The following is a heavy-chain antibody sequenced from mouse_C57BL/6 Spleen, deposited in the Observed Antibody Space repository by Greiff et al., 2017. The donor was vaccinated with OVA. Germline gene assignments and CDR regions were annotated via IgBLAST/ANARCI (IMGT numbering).Heavy chain of an antibody. CDR3: AKGGGYYLYAMDY. CDR2: IWRGGST. J-gene: IGHJ4*01. V-gene: IGHV2-5*01. CDR1: GFSLTSYG. D-gene: IGHD2-3*01. Sequence: VQGVESGPGLVQPSQSLSITCTVSGFSLTSYGVHWVRQSPGKGLEWLGVIWRGGSTDYNAAFMSRLSITKDNSKSQVFFKMNSLQADDTAIYYCAKGGGYYLYAMDYWGQGTSVTVSS.